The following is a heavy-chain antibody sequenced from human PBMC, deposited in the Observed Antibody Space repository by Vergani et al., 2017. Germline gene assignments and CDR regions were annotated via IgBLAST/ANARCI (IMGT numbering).Heavy chain of an antibody. CDR2: IYYSGST. J-gene: IGHJ6*03. D-gene: IGHD1-14*01. Sequence: QVQLQESGPGLVKPSQTLSLTCTVSGGSISSGGYYWSWIRQHPGKGLEWIGYIYYSGSTYYNPSLKSRVTISVDTSKNQFSLKLSSVTAADSAVYYCARGYTPYYYMDVWGKGTTVTVSS. V-gene: IGHV4-31*03. CDR3: ARGYTPYYYMDV. CDR1: GGSISSGGYY.